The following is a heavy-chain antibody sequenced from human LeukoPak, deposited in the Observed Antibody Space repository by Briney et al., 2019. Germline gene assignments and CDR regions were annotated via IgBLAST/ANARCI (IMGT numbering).Heavy chain of an antibody. V-gene: IGHV1-8*01. Sequence: ASVKVSCKASGYTFTSYDINWVRQATGQGLEWMGWMNPSSGNTGYAQKFQGRVTMTRNTSISTAYMELGSLRSEDTAVCYCATVAGEPGPYYYMDVWGKGTTVTISS. CDR2: MNPSSGNT. CDR3: ATVAGEPGPYYYMDV. D-gene: IGHD6-19*01. CDR1: GYTFTSYD. J-gene: IGHJ6*03.